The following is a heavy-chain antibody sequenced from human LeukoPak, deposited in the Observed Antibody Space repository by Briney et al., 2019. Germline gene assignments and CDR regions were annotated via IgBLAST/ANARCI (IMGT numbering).Heavy chain of an antibody. CDR3: ARGRYGDYPPFDY. CDR2: MFCSGST. V-gene: IGHV4-61*01. J-gene: IGHJ4*02. D-gene: IGHD4-17*01. CDR1: GGSVSSGSYY. Sequence: SETLSLTCTVSGGSVSSGSYYWSWIRQPPGKGLEWIGYMFCSGSTNYNPSLKSRVTISVDTSKNQMSLKLSSVTAADTAVYYCARGRYGDYPPFDYWGQGTLVTVSS.